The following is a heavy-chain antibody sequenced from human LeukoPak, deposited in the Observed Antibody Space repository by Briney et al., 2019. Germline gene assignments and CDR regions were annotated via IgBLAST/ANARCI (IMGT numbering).Heavy chain of an antibody. CDR2: ISYDGNNK. CDR1: GFTFSSYG. D-gene: IGHD6-13*01. J-gene: IGHJ4*02. Sequence: GGSLRLSCAASGFTFSSYGMHWVRQAPGKGLEWVAVISYDGNNKYYAESVKGRFTISRDNPKNTLYLQMNSLRAEDTAVYYCAKGVSSWDPPHVDYWGQGTLITVSS. CDR3: AKGVSSWDPPHVDY. V-gene: IGHV3-30*18.